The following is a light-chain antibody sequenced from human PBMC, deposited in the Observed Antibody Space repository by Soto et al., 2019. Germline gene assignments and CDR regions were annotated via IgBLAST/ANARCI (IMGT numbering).Light chain of an antibody. CDR2: WAS. CDR1: QSVLHTSNNRNY. Sequence: IVMTQSPESLAVSLGERATINCKSSQSVLHTSNNRNYLAWYFQKPGQPPKVLMYWASTRESGVPDRFSASGSGTDFTLTITRLQAEDVAVYYCQQYYSIPYSFGQGTKLEIK. J-gene: IGKJ2*03. CDR3: QQYYSIPYS. V-gene: IGKV4-1*01.